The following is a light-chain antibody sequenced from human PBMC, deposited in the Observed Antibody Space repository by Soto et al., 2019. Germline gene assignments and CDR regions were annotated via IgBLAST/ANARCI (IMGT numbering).Light chain of an antibody. V-gene: IGKV3-11*01. CDR3: QHRTNWPRT. Sequence: EIVLTQSPATLSLSPGERATLSCRASQTVGTFLAWYQQKPGQAPRLVIYDASKRATGIPARFSGTWSGTDFALTISSIEPEDFAVYYCQHRTNWPRTFGQGTKLDIK. J-gene: IGKJ2*01. CDR2: DAS. CDR1: QTVGTF.